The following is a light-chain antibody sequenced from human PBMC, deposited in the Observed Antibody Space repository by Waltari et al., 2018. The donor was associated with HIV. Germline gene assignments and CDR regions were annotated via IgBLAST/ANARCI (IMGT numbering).Light chain of an antibody. CDR1: QDISGA. CDR3: QQFNSYPLT. J-gene: IGKJ4*01. V-gene: IGKV1-13*02. CDR2: EAS. Sequence: AIQLTQYPSSLSASVGDRVTNTCRASQDISGALAWYQQKPGKPPKLLIHEASILETGVPSKFSGSGAGADFTLTISSLQPEDFATYYCQQFNSYPLTFGAGTKVEIK.